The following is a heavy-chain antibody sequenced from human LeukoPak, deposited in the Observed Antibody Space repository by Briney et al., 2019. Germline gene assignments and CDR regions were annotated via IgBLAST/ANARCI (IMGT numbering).Heavy chain of an antibody. D-gene: IGHD3-16*02. CDR1: GFTFSSYG. Sequence: GGSLRLSCAASGFTFSSYGMHWVRQAPGKGLEWVAAITADGGSTHYTTSVKGRFTISRDNSKNTLYLQMNSLRAEDTAVYYCAKDVNYDYAWGSYRDYWGQGTLVTVSS. CDR3: AKDVNYDYAWGSYRDY. J-gene: IGHJ4*02. V-gene: IGHV3-23*01. CDR2: ITADGGST.